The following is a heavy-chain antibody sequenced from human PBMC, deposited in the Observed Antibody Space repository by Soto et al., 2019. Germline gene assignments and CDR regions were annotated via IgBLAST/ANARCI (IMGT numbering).Heavy chain of an antibody. V-gene: IGHV3-21*01. CDR2: ISSSSTFT. Sequence: GWSLRLSCVSSVFTFIDYSVSWVRQAPGKGLEWLSSISSSSTFTHYADSVKGRFTISRDNAKNSLYLQMNSLRAEDTAVYYCAAPYSTGHRLLGYWGQGTLVTVSS. J-gene: IGHJ4*02. D-gene: IGHD6-19*01. CDR1: VFTFIDYS. CDR3: AAPYSTGHRLLGY.